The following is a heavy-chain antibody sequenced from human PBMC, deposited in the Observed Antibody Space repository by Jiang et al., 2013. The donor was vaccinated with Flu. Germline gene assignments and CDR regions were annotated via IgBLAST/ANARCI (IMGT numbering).Heavy chain of an antibody. CDR1: GGSISSGGYS. CDR2: IYYSGST. D-gene: IGHD6-13*01. V-gene: IGHV4-30-4*07. CDR3: ATSGGYSSTNFDY. Sequence: GPGLVKPSQTLSLTCAVSGGSISSGGYSWSWIRQPPGKGLEWIGYIYYSGSTYYNPSLKSRVTISVDTSKNQFSLKLSSVTAADTAVYYCATSGGYSSTNFDYWGQGTLVTVSS. J-gene: IGHJ4*02.